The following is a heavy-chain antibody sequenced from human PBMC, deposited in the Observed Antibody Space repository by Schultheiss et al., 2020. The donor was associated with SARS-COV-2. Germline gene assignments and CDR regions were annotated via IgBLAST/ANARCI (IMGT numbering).Heavy chain of an antibody. Sequence: SQTLSLTCAVYGGSFSGYYWSWIRQPPGKGLEWIGEINHSGSTNYNPSLKSRVTMSVDTSKNQFSLKLSSVTAADTAVYYCARDGSGWSRDYWGQGTLVTVSS. CDR1: GGSFSGYY. CDR3: ARDGSGWSRDY. CDR2: INHSGST. D-gene: IGHD6-19*01. J-gene: IGHJ4*02. V-gene: IGHV4-34*01.